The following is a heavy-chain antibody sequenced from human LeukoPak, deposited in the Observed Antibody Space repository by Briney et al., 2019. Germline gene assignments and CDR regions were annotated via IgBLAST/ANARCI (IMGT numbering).Heavy chain of an antibody. V-gene: IGHV3-30*02. CDR2: IQSNGNEK. CDR1: GFTFSDYA. Sequence: GGTLRLSCAVSGFTFSDYAMHWVRQAPGEGLEWVASIQSNGNEKYSSDSLKGRFTISRDNSKNTLYFQMKTLRPEDTAVFYCARGFTSWPQGPYHFDYWGQGILITVSS. J-gene: IGHJ4*02. D-gene: IGHD2-2*01. CDR3: ARGFTSWPQGPYHFDY.